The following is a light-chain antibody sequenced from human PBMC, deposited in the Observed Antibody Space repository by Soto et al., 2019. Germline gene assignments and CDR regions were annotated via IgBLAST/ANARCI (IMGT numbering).Light chain of an antibody. CDR1: SSDFGDHKS. CDR2: EVN. V-gene: IGLV2-14*01. J-gene: IGLJ2*01. Sequence: QSVLTQAASVSGSPGQSITISCTGASSDFGDHKSVSWYQHHPGKAPKLIIYEVNYRPSGVSSRFSGSRSGNTASLTISGLQAEDEAQYYCSSSTDTSILFGGGTQLTVL. CDR3: SSSTDTSIL.